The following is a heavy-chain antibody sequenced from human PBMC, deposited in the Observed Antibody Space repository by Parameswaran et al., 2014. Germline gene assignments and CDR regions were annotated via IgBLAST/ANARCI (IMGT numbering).Heavy chain of an antibody. D-gene: IGHD5-12*01. V-gene: IGHV3-53*04. CDR2: IYSGGST. J-gene: IGHJ4*02. CDR3: AMGLRTSTRNDY. Sequence: VRQMPGKGLEWVSVIYSGGSTYYADSVKGRFTISRHNSKNTLYLQMNSLRAEDTAVYYCAMGLRTSTRNDYWDQGTLVTVSS.